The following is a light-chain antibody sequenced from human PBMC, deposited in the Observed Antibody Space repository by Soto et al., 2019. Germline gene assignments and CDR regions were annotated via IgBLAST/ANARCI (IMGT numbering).Light chain of an antibody. Sequence: TLSLSPGERATLSCRASQSVSSYLAWYQQKPGQAPRLLIYDASNRATGIPARFSDSGSGTDFTLTISSLEPEDFAVYYCQQRSNWPRSITFGQGTRLEIK. V-gene: IGKV3-11*01. CDR3: QQRSNWPRSIT. CDR1: QSVSSY. J-gene: IGKJ5*01. CDR2: DAS.